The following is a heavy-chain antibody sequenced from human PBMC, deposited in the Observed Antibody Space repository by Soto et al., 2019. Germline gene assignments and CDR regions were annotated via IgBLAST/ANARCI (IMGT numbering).Heavy chain of an antibody. D-gene: IGHD2-2*01. CDR3: AQLPADIPYYYYYMDV. Sequence: EVQLLESGGGLVQPGGSLRLSCAASGFTFSSYAMSWVRQAPGKGLEWVSAISGSGGSTYYADSVKGRFTISRDNSKNTLDLQMNSIGAEDTAVYYCAQLPADIPYYYYYMDVWGKGTTVTVSS. J-gene: IGHJ6*03. CDR2: ISGSGGST. CDR1: GFTFSSYA. V-gene: IGHV3-23*01.